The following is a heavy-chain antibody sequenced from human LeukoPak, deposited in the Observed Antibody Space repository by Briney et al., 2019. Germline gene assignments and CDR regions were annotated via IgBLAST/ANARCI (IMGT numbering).Heavy chain of an antibody. CDR3: AKLLRGVVVPYYDY. V-gene: IGHV3-23*01. CDR2: ISDSGGST. CDR1: GFTFSTYA. Sequence: GGSLRLSCAASGFTFSTYAMTWVRQASGKGLEWVSEISDSGGSTFYADSVRGRFTISRDNSKNTAYLQMDSLSAEDTAVYYCAKLLRGVVVPYYDYWGQGTVVTVSS. J-gene: IGHJ4*02. D-gene: IGHD3-10*01.